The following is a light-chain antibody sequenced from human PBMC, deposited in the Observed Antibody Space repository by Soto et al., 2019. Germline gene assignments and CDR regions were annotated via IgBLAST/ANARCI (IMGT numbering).Light chain of an antibody. CDR2: AVT. V-gene: IGLV2-14*01. CDR1: SSDVGGYNY. Sequence: QSVLTQPASVSGSPGQSISISCTGTSSDVGGYNYVSWYQQYSGKAPKLMIYAVTDRPSGISNRFSASKSGNTASLTISGLQAEDEADYYCCSYTSGGTYVFGTGTKVTVL. CDR3: CSYTSGGTYV. J-gene: IGLJ1*01.